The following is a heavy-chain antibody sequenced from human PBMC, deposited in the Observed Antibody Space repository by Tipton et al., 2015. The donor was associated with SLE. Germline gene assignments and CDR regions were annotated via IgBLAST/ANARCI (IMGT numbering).Heavy chain of an antibody. CDR1: GGSLSGYY. V-gene: IGHV4-34*01. Sequence: TLSLTCAVYGGSLSGYYGSWIRQPQGKGLEWLGETNHSGSTNDKSPLKSRVTISVDTSKNQFSLKLSSVTAADTAVYYFATVIGGYSGYDNDYWGQGTLVTVPS. D-gene: IGHD5-12*01. CDR2: TNHSGST. CDR3: ATVIGGYSGYDNDY. J-gene: IGHJ4*02.